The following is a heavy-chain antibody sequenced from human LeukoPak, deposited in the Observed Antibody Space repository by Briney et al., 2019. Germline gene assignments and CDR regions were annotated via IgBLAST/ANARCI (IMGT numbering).Heavy chain of an antibody. CDR2: IKSKIDGGTT. Sequence: GGSLSLSCAASGSTFSIAWMNWVGQTPGKGLEWVGHIKSKIDGGTTDYAEPVKSRFTISRDGSKNTVYLQMNSLKTEDTAVYYCTTGYGSTWYGWGQGTLVTVSS. J-gene: IGHJ4*02. D-gene: IGHD6-13*01. CDR1: GSTFSIAW. CDR3: TTGYGSTWYG. V-gene: IGHV3-15*01.